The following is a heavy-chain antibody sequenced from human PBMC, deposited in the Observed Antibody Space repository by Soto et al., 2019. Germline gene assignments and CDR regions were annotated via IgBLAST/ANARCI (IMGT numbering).Heavy chain of an antibody. J-gene: IGHJ4*02. CDR2: INPNSGGT. V-gene: IGHV1-2*04. CDR3: ARGRRAGLLGYCSGGSCYLDY. D-gene: IGHD2-15*01. CDR1: GYTFTGYY. Sequence: VASVKVSCKASGYTFTGYYMHWVRQAPGQGLEWMGWINPNSGGTNYAQKFQGWVTMTRDTSISTAYMELSRLRSDDTAVYYCARGRRAGLLGYCSGGSCYLDYWGQGTLVTVSS.